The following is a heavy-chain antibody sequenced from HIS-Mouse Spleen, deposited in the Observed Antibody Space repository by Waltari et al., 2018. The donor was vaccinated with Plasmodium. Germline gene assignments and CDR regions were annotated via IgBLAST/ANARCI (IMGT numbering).Heavy chain of an antibody. J-gene: IGHJ4*02. CDR3: ARTRREYYFDY. CDR2: ISYSGST. Sequence: QVQLQESGPGLVKPSETLSLTCTVSGGSISSYYWSWIRQPPGKGLEWFGYISYSGSTNYNPSLKRRVTISVDTSKNQFSLKLSSVTAADTAVYYCARTRREYYFDYWGQGTLVTVSS. CDR1: GGSISSYY. V-gene: IGHV4-59*01. D-gene: IGHD3-10*01.